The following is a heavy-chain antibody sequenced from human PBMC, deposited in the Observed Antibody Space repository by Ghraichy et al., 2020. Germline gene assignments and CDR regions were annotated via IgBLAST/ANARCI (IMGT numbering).Heavy chain of an antibody. V-gene: IGHV1-69*13. CDR3: ARVGSGSSFSPFDY. D-gene: IGHD3-10*01. Sequence: SVKVSCKASGGTFSSYAISWVRQAPGQGLEWMGGIIPIFGTANYAQKFQDRVTITADESTSTAYMELSSLRSEDTAVYYCARVGSGSSFSPFDYWGQGTLVTVSS. CDR1: GGTFSSYA. J-gene: IGHJ4*02. CDR2: IIPIFGTA.